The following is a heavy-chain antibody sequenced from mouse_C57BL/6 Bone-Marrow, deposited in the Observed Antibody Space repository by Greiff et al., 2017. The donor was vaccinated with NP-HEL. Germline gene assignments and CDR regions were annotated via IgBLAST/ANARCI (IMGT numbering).Heavy chain of an antibody. V-gene: IGHV1-61*01. CDR3: AWGYYDYDRGAMDY. CDR1: GYTFTSYW. CDR2: IYPSDSET. D-gene: IGHD2-4*01. Sequence: VQLQQSGAELVRPGSSVKLSCKASGYTFTSYWMDWVKQRPGQGLEWIGNIYPSDSETHYNQKFKDKATLTVDKSSSTAYMQLSSLTSEDSAVYYCAWGYYDYDRGAMDYWGQGTSVTVSS. J-gene: IGHJ4*01.